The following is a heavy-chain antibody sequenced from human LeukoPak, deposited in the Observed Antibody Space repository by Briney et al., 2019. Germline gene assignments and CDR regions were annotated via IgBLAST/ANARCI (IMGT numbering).Heavy chain of an antibody. Sequence: GGSLRLSCAASEFTFTSYELNWVRQAPGKGLEWVSYISSSGNTISYADSVKGRFTISRDNAKNSLYLQVVSLRAEDTAVYYCARGPSIAARYDAFDIWGQGTMVTVSS. D-gene: IGHD6-6*01. J-gene: IGHJ3*02. CDR1: EFTFTSYE. V-gene: IGHV3-48*03. CDR3: ARGPSIAARYDAFDI. CDR2: ISSSGNTI.